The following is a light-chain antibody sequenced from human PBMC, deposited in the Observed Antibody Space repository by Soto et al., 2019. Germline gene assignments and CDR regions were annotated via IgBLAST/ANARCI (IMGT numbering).Light chain of an antibody. V-gene: IGLV1-40*01. Sequence: QSVLTQPPSVSGAPGQRVTISCTGSSSNIGAGYDVHWYQQLPGTAPKRLIYGNSNRPSGVPDRFSGSKSCTSASLAITGLQAEDEADYYCQSYDSSLSCHLLFGGGTKLTVL. J-gene: IGLJ2*01. CDR2: GNS. CDR1: SSNIGAGYD. CDR3: QSYDSSLSCHLL.